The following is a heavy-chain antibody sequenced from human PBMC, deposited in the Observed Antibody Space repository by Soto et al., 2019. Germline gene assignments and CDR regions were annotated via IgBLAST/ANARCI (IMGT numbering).Heavy chain of an antibody. CDR3: AKIPENYYYGMDV. Sequence: QVQLVQSGAEVKKPGSSVKVSCKASGGTFSSYAISWVRQAPGQGLEWMGGIIPIFGTADYAQKFQGRVTITADESTSTADVELSSLRSEDTAVYYCAKIPENYYYGMDVWGQGTTVTVSS. V-gene: IGHV1-69*12. CDR1: GGTFSSYA. J-gene: IGHJ6*02. CDR2: IIPIFGTA.